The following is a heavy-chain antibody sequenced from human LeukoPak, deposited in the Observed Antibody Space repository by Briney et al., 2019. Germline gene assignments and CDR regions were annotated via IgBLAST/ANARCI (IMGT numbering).Heavy chain of an antibody. Sequence: GGSLRLSCAASGFTFSTYAMSWVRQAPGKGLEWVSIISATGGNTYYPESVKGRFTISRDNSKNTLLLQMNSLRAEDTAVYYCAKRVADSSSWTALGTWGQGTLVTVSS. CDR3: AKRVADSSSWTALGT. V-gene: IGHV3-23*01. J-gene: IGHJ5*02. CDR1: GFTFSTYA. D-gene: IGHD6-13*01. CDR2: ISATGGNT.